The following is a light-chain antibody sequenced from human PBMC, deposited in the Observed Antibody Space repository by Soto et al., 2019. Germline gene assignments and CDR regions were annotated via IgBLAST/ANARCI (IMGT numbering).Light chain of an antibody. CDR2: EDS. CDR1: SSDAGNYNF. J-gene: IGLJ3*02. Sequence: HSALTQPASVSGSPGQSITISCTGTSSDAGNYNFVSWYQQHPGKAPKVIIYEDSTRPSGVSNRISGSKSGNTASLTIYGXXXXXXXXXXCCSYAGSSTSWVFGGGTKLTV. V-gene: IGLV2-23*01. CDR3: CSYAGSSTSWV.